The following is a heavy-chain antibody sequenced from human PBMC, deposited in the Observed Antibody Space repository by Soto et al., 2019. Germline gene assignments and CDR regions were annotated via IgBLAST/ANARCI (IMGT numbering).Heavy chain of an antibody. J-gene: IGHJ4*02. D-gene: IGHD1-1*01. CDR2: IIPILGIA. CDR3: ARGETGTTYSY. V-gene: IGHV1-69*02. Sequence: QVQLVQSGAEVKKPGSSVKVSCKASGGTFSSYTISWVRQAPGQGLEWMGRIIPILGIANYAQKFQGSVTITADKSTSTAYMELSSLRSEDTAVYYCARGETGTTYSYWGQGTLVTVSS. CDR1: GGTFSSYT.